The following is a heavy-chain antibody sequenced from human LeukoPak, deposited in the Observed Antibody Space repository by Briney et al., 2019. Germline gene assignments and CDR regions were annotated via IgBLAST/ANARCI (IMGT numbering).Heavy chain of an antibody. CDR3: AREVSSSWANWFDP. Sequence: PSETLSLTCTVSGGSISSYYWSWIRQPPGKGLEWIGYIYYSGSTNYNPSLKSRVTISVDTSKNQFSLRLSSVTAADTAVYYCAREVSSSWANWFDPWGQGTLVTVSS. J-gene: IGHJ5*02. CDR2: IYYSGST. CDR1: GGSISSYY. V-gene: IGHV4-59*01. D-gene: IGHD6-13*01.